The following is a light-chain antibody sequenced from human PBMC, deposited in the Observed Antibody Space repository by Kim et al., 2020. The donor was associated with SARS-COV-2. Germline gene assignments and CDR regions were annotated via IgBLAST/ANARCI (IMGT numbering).Light chain of an antibody. CDR1: KLGDKY. V-gene: IGLV3-1*01. CDR2: QDR. CDR3: QEWESSTVV. Sequence: SYELTQPPSVSVSTGQTASITCPGDKLGDKYACWYQQKPGQSPVLVIYQDRKRPSGIPERFSGSNTGNTATLTISGTQAMDEADYYCQEWESSTVVFGGG. J-gene: IGLJ2*01.